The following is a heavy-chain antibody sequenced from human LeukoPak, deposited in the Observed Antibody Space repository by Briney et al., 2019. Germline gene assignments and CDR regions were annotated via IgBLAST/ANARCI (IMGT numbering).Heavy chain of an antibody. CDR2: ISGSGGST. CDR1: GFTFSSHA. J-gene: IGHJ6*03. Sequence: PGGSLRLSCAASGFTFSSHALSWVRQAPGKGLEWVSAISGSGGSTYHADSVKGRFTISRDNSKNTLYLQMNSLRAEDTAVYYCAKAGSRQRYCSSTSCLEPPYYYYYYMDVWGKGTTVTVSS. V-gene: IGHV3-23*01. CDR3: AKAGSRQRYCSSTSCLEPPYYYYYYMDV. D-gene: IGHD2-2*01.